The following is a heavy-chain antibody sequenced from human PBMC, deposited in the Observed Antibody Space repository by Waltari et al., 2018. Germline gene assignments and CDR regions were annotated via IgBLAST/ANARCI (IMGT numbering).Heavy chain of an antibody. Sequence: QVQLVQSGAEVKKPGASVKVSCKASGYTFTGYYMHWVRQAPGQGLEWMGWINPNSGGTNYAQKFQGRVTMTRDTSISTAYMELSRLRSDDTAVYYCARDQRSIAVAGDLVYWGQGTLVTVSS. CDR2: INPNSGGT. CDR3: ARDQRSIAVAGDLVY. J-gene: IGHJ4*02. D-gene: IGHD6-19*01. V-gene: IGHV1-2*02. CDR1: GYTFTGYY.